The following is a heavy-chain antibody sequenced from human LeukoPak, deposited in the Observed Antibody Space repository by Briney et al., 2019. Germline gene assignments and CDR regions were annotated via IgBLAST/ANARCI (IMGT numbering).Heavy chain of an antibody. V-gene: IGHV4-59*01. J-gene: IGHJ3*02. Sequence: SSETLSLTCTVSGGSISSYYWSWIRQPPGKGLEWIGYIYYSGSTNYKPSLKSRVTISVDTSKNQFSLKLSSVTAADTAVFYCARVLRGGNSGYAFDIWGQGTMVTVFS. D-gene: IGHD4-23*01. CDR1: GGSISSYY. CDR2: IYYSGST. CDR3: ARVLRGGNSGYAFDI.